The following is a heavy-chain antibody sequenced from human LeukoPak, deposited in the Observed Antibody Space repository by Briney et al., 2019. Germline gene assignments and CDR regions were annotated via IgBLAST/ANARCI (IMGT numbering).Heavy chain of an antibody. CDR1: GGSISSSSYY. J-gene: IGHJ4*02. Sequence: PSETLSLTCTVSGGSISSSSYYWSWIRQPPGKGLEWIGSIYYSGNTYYNPSLKSRVTISVDTSKNQFSLKLSSVTAADTAVYYCARERYYYDSSSEGNYWGQGTLVTVSS. D-gene: IGHD3-22*01. V-gene: IGHV4-39*01. CDR3: ARERYYYDSSSEGNY. CDR2: IYYSGNT.